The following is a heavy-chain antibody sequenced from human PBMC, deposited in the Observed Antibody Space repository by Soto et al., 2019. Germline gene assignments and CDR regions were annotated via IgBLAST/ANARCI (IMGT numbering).Heavy chain of an antibody. J-gene: IGHJ4*02. CDR1: GFTFSSYW. Sequence: EVQLEESGGGLVQPGGSLRLSCAVSGFTFSSYWMSWVRQAPGRGLEWVATIAHDGSEKFYVDSVKGRFTISRDNTKNSLYLQMNRLRAEDTAVYYCARESNAHFDYWGQGTMVTVSS. CDR3: ARESNAHFDY. D-gene: IGHD7-27*01. V-gene: IGHV3-7*01. CDR2: IAHDGSEK.